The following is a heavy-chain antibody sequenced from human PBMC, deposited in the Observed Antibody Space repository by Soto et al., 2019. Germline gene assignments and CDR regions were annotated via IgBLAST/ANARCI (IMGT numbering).Heavy chain of an antibody. CDR3: ARYCSSTSCDHYFDY. CDR1: GYSFTNYD. V-gene: IGHV1-18*01. CDR2: VSPYNGDT. D-gene: IGHD2-2*01. J-gene: IGHJ4*02. Sequence: VASVKVSCKASGYSFTNYDISWVRQAPGQGLEWMGWVSPYNGDTNYAQKLQGRVTMTTDTSTSTAYMELRSLRSDDTAVYYCARYCSSTSCDHYFDYWGQGTLVTVS.